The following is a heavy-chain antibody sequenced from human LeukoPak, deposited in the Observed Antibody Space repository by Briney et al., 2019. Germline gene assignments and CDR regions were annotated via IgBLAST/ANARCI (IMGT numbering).Heavy chain of an antibody. CDR1: GFTFSSYW. CDR2: IKQDGSEK. Sequence: GGSLRLSCAASGFTFSSYWMSWVRQAPGKGLEWVANIKQDGSEKYYVDSVKGRFTISRDNAKNSLYLQMNSLRAEDTAVYYCAREGYGDPFGDAFDIWGQGTMVTVSS. J-gene: IGHJ3*02. V-gene: IGHV3-7*01. D-gene: IGHD4-17*01. CDR3: AREGYGDPFGDAFDI.